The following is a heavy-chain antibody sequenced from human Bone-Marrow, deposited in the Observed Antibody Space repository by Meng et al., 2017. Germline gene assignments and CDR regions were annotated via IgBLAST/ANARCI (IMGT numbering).Heavy chain of an antibody. V-gene: IGHV3-13*01. Sequence: GGSLRLSCAASGFTFNGNDMHWVRRVTGKGLECVSPLGSAGDTYYAGSVKGRFTISRENANNSLYLQVTSLRAGDTAVYYCAREGYSAPSYYYYGMDVWGQGTTVTVSS. CDR2: LGSAGDT. CDR1: GFTFNGND. J-gene: IGHJ6*02. CDR3: AREGYSAPSYYYYGMDV. D-gene: IGHD2-15*01.